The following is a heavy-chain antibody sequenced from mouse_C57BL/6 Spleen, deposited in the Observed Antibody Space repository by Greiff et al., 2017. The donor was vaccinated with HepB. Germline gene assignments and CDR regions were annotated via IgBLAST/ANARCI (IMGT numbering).Heavy chain of an antibody. J-gene: IGHJ1*03. CDR2: IHPNSGST. CDR1: GYTFTSYW. CDR3: ARRESTIVTGSWYFDV. V-gene: IGHV1-64*01. Sequence: QVQLQQPGAELVKPGASVKLSCKASGYTFTSYWMHWVKQRPGQGLEWIGMIHPNSGSTNYNEKFKSKATLTVDKSSSTAYMQLSSLTSEDSAVYYCARRESTIVTGSWYFDVWGTGTTVTVSS. D-gene: IGHD2-5*01.